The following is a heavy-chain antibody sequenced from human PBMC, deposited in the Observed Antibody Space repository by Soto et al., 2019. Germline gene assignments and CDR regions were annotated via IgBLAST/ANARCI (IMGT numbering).Heavy chain of an antibody. J-gene: IGHJ6*02. CDR3: SIVPSDYDILTSHYYYYYGMDV. CDR1: GFTFSSYW. CDR2: INSDGSST. Sequence: GGSLRLSCAASGFTFSSYWMHWVRQAPGKGLVWVSRINSDGSSTSYADSVKGRFTMSRDNAKNTLYLQMNSLRAEDTAVYYCSIVPSDYDILTSHYYYYYGMDVWGQGTTVTVSS. D-gene: IGHD3-9*01. V-gene: IGHV3-74*01.